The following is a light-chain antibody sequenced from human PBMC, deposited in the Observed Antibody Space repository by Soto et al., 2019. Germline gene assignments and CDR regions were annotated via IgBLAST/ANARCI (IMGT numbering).Light chain of an antibody. CDR3: QQYNSYSWT. CDR2: AAS. V-gene: IGKV1-16*01. J-gene: IGKJ1*01. Sequence: DIQMTQSPSSVSASVGDRVTISCRMSQGISSYLAWYQQKPGKAPELLIYAASTLQSGVPSRFSGSGSGTEFTLTISSLQPDDFATYYCQQYNSYSWTFGQGTKVDIK. CDR1: QGISSY.